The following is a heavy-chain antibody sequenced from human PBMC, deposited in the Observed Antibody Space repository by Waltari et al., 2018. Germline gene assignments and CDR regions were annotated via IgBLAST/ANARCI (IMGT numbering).Heavy chain of an antibody. J-gene: IGHJ4*02. CDR1: GGSFSGYY. CDR3: GRGSRSSGWPFDY. V-gene: IGHV4-34*01. D-gene: IGHD6-19*01. Sequence: QVQLQPWGAGLLKPSETLSLTCAVYGGSFSGYYWCWIRQPPGKGLEWIGEINHSGSTTHNPSLNSRVPMSVDTSKNQFTLKLSSVTAADKAVYDCGRGSRSSGWPFDYWGQGTLVTVSS. CDR2: INHSGST.